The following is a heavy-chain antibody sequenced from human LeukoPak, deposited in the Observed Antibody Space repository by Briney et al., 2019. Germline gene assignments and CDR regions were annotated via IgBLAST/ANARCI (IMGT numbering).Heavy chain of an antibody. D-gene: IGHD3-10*01. CDR1: GLIVSGNY. V-gene: IGHV3-66*01. CDR3: ARGSGATGAQKYDALDI. Sequence: GGSLRLSCAASGLIVSGNYMRWVRQAPGRGLEWGSFFNSGGSTYFGDSVKGRFTISRDNAENSLYLEMNSLRVEDTGVYYCARGSGATGAQKYDALDIWGEGGMATVSS. CDR2: FNSGGST. J-gene: IGHJ3*02.